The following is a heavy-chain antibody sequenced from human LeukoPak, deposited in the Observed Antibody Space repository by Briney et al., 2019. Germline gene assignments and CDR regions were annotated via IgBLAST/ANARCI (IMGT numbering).Heavy chain of an antibody. CDR3: AKDHPYYYDSSGYPDY. CDR2: IKQDGSEK. D-gene: IGHD3-22*01. V-gene: IGHV3-7*03. J-gene: IGHJ4*02. Sequence: GGSLRLSCAASGFTFSNAWMSWVRQAPGKGLEWVANIKQDGSEKYYVDSVKGRFTISRDNAKNLLYLQMNSLRAEDTAVYYCAKDHPYYYDSSGYPDYWGQGTLVTVSS. CDR1: GFTFSNAW.